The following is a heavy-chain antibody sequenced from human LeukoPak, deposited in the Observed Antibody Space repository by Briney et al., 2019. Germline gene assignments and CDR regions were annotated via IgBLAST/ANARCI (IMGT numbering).Heavy chain of an antibody. V-gene: IGHV1-8*01. Sequence: GASVKVSCKASGYTFTTYDINWERQVTGQGLEWMGWMNPNSGNTGYAQKIQGRVTMTRNTSINTAYMELSSLRSEDTAVYYCARGPSRDYGSGSSWFDPWGQGTLVTVSS. CDR1: GYTFTTYD. J-gene: IGHJ5*02. CDR2: MNPNSGNT. D-gene: IGHD3-10*01. CDR3: ARGPSRDYGSGSSWFDP.